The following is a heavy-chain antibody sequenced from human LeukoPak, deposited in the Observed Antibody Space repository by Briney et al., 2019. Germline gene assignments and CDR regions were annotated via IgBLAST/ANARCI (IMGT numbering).Heavy chain of an antibody. CDR1: GLTFSSYG. J-gene: IGHJ4*02. Sequence: GGSLRPSCAASGLTFSSYGMHWVPQAPGKGLEWVAVISYDGSNKYYADSVKGRFTISRDNSKNTLYLQMNSLRAEDTAVYYCAKNRDYVSFDYWGQGTLVTVS. CDR2: ISYDGSNK. V-gene: IGHV3-30*18. D-gene: IGHD4-17*01. CDR3: AKNRDYVSFDY.